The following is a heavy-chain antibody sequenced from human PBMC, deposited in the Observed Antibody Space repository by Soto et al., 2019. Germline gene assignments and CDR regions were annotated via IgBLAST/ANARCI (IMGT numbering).Heavy chain of an antibody. CDR1: GGSISSYY. J-gene: IGHJ4*02. Sequence: SETLSLTCTVSGGSISSYYWSWIRQPPGKGLEWIGYIYYSGSTNYNPSLKSRVTISVDTSKNQFSLKLSSVTAADTAVYYCASTTYYDILTGSYYFDYWGQGTLVTVSS. V-gene: IGHV4-59*01. D-gene: IGHD3-9*01. CDR2: IYYSGST. CDR3: ASTTYYDILTGSYYFDY.